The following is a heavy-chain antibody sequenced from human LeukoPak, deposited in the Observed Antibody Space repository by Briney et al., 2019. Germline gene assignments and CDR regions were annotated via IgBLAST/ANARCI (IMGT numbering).Heavy chain of an antibody. CDR3: ARDGGIIRFGGQDV. V-gene: IGHV3-30*03. J-gene: IGHJ6*02. D-gene: IGHD3-16*01. Sequence: GRSLRLSCAASGFTFSDYGMHWVRQAPGKGLERVAVMTYDGSNEYYADSVKGRFTISRDNSKDTLHLQMNSLRAEDTAVYYCARDGGIIRFGGQDVWGQGTTVTVS. CDR1: GFTFSDYG. CDR2: MTYDGSNE.